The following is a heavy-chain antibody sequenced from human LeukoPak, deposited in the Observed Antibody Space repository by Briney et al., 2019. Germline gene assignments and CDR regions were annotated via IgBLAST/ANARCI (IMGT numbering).Heavy chain of an antibody. J-gene: IGHJ4*02. D-gene: IGHD5-12*01. CDR2: IYPGDSDT. V-gene: IGHV5-51*01. CDR3: ARRGYSGYDSLKYFDY. Sequence: VESLKISCKGSGYSFTSYWIGWVRQMPGKGLEWVGIIYPGDSDTRYSPSFQGQVTISADKSISTAYLQWSSLKASDTAMYYCARRGYSGYDSLKYFDYWGQGTLVTVSS. CDR1: GYSFTSYW.